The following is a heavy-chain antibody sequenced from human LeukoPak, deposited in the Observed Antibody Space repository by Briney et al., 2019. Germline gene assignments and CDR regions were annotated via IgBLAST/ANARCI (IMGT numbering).Heavy chain of an antibody. J-gene: IGHJ4*02. D-gene: IGHD6-19*01. CDR2: INAGNGNT. V-gene: IGHV1-3*01. CDR3: ARMIAVAGTGADY. Sequence: ASVKVSCKASGYTFTSYAVHWVRQAPGQRLEWMGWINAGNGNTKYSQKLQGRVTITRDTSASTAYMELSSLRSEDTAVYYCARMIAVAGTGADYWGQGTLVTVSS. CDR1: GYTFTSYA.